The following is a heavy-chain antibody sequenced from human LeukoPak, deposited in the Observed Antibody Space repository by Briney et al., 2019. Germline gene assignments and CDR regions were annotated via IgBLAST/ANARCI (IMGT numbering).Heavy chain of an antibody. CDR3: ARGPYGDYAAIDY. CDR2: INHSGST. CDR1: GGSFSGYY. J-gene: IGHJ4*02. V-gene: IGHV4-34*01. Sequence: SETLSLTCAVYGGSFSGYYWSWIRQPPGKGLEWIGEINHSGSTNYNPSLKSRVTISVDTSKNQFSLKLSSVTAADTAVYYCARGPYGDYAAIDYWGQGTLVTVSS. D-gene: IGHD4-17*01.